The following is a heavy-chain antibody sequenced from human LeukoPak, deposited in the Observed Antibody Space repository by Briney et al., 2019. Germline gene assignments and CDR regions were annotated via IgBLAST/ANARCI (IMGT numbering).Heavy chain of an antibody. CDR3: TRDGHSSTWYANFDY. Sequence: GGSLRLSCATSGFTFSSYALSWVRLAPGKGLEWVSYISPSGTARYYADSVRGRFIISRDNAMKSLYLQMNSLRAEDTAVYYCTRDGHSSTWYANFDYWGQGILVTVSS. J-gene: IGHJ4*02. V-gene: IGHV3-48*03. CDR2: ISPSGTAR. CDR1: GFTFSSYA. D-gene: IGHD6-13*01.